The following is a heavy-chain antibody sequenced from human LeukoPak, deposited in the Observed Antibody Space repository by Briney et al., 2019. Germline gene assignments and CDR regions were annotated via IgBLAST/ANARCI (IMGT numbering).Heavy chain of an antibody. V-gene: IGHV3-33*01. Sequence: PGRSLRLSCGASGFTFSSYGMHWVRQAPGKGLEWVAVIWYDGRNKDYADSVKGRFSISRDNSKSTLYLQMNSLRAEDTAVYYCARDGYCSSTSCSYITFDYWGQGTLVTVSS. D-gene: IGHD2-2*03. CDR2: IWYDGRNK. CDR3: ARDGYCSSTSCSYITFDY. CDR1: GFTFSSYG. J-gene: IGHJ4*02.